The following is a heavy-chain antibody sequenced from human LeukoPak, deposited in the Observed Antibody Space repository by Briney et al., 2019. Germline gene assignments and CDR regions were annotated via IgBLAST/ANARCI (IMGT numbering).Heavy chain of an antibody. Sequence: ASVKVSCKASGYTFTIYAMHWVRQAPGQRLEWMGWINAGNGNTKYSQKFQGRVTITRDTSASTAYMELSSLRSEDTAVYYCARDLGYCSGGSCPNNWFDPWGQGTLVTVPS. CDR3: ARDLGYCSGGSCPNNWFDP. D-gene: IGHD2-15*01. CDR2: INAGNGNT. CDR1: GYTFTIYA. J-gene: IGHJ5*02. V-gene: IGHV1-3*01.